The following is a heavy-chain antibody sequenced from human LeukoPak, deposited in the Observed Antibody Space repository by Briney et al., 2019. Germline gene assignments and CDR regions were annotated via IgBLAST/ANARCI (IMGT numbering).Heavy chain of an antibody. J-gene: IGHJ4*02. D-gene: IGHD3-22*01. CDR3: ARGAAIRYYYDSSGYYPFDY. CDR1: GGSISSGDYY. V-gene: IGHV4-30-4*08. CDR2: IYYSGST. Sequence: PSQTLSLTCTVSGGSISSGDYYWSWIRQPPGKGLEWIGYIYYSGSTYCNPSLKSRVTISVDTSKNQFSLKLSSVTAADTAVYYCARGAAIRYYYDSSGYYPFDYWGQGTLVTVSS.